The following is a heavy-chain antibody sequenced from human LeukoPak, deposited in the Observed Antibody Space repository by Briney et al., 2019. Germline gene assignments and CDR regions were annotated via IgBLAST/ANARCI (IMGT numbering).Heavy chain of an antibody. J-gene: IGHJ4*02. V-gene: IGHV4-39*01. Sequence: SETLSLTCTVSGGSLSSSSYYWGWIRQPPGKGLEWIGSIYYSGSTYYNPSLKSRVTISVDTSKNQFSLKLSSVTAADTAVYYCAILGRSSYYYFDYWGQGTLVTVSS. CDR2: IYYSGST. CDR1: GGSLSSSSYY. CDR3: AILGRSSYYYFDY. D-gene: IGHD2-15*01.